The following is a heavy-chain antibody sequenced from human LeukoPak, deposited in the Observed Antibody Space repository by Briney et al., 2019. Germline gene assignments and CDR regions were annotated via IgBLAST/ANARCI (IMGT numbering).Heavy chain of an antibody. V-gene: IGHV3-23*01. J-gene: IGHJ6*02. CDR1: GFTFSWHV. D-gene: IGHD5-18*01. Sequence: PGRSLRLSCGASGFTFSWHVMSLVRQAPGKGLEWVSAISGSGGSTYYADSVKGRFTISRDNSKNTLYLQMNSLRAEDTAVYYCAKVIGYSYGSYYYGMDVWGQGTTVTVSS. CDR2: ISGSGGST. CDR3: AKVIGYSYGSYYYGMDV.